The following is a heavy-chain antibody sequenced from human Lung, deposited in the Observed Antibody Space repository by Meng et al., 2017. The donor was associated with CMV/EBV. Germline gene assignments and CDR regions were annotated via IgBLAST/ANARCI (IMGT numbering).Heavy chain of an antibody. V-gene: IGHV1-24*01. CDR2: FDPEDGEA. Sequence: ASXXVSXKVYGYTLSELAMHWVRKAPGKGLEWMGGFDPEDGEAIYAQKFQGRVTMTEDTSTDTAYMELSSLRSDDTAVYYCAKVPRFYSYYGLDVWGQGTTVTVSS. J-gene: IGHJ6*01. CDR3: AKVPRFYSYYGLDV. D-gene: IGHD3-10*01. CDR1: GYTLSELA.